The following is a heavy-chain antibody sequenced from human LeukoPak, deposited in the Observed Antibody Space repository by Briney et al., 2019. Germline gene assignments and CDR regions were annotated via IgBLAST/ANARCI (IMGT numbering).Heavy chain of an antibody. D-gene: IGHD2-2*01. Sequence: GASVKVSCKASGYTFTSYGISWVRQAPGQGLEWMGWISAYNGNTNYAQKLQGRVTMTTDTSTSTAYMELRSLRSDDTAVYYCARDRFGYCSSTSCRYGMDVWGQGTTATVSS. CDR3: ARDRFGYCSSTSCRYGMDV. CDR1: GYTFTSYG. J-gene: IGHJ6*02. CDR2: ISAYNGNT. V-gene: IGHV1-18*01.